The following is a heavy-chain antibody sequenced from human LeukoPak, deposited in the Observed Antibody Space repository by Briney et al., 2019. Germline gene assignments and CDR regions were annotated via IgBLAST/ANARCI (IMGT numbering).Heavy chain of an antibody. V-gene: IGHV3-30*02. CDR1: GFTFSSYG. Sequence: GGSLRLSCAASGFTFSSYGMHWVRQAPGKGLEWVAFIRYDGSNKYYADSVKGRFTISRDNSKNTLYLQMNSLRAEDTAVYYCARDLTNLGFGSGGPFDYWGQGTLVTVSS. D-gene: IGHD3-10*01. CDR3: ARDLTNLGFGSGGPFDY. CDR2: IRYDGSNK. J-gene: IGHJ4*02.